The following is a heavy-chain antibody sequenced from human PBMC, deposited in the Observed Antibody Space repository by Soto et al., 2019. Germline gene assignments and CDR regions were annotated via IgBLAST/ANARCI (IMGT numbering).Heavy chain of an antibody. D-gene: IGHD2-2*01. J-gene: IGHJ4*02. Sequence: QVQLQQWGAGLLKPSETLSLTCAVNGGSFSGYHWSWIRQSPGKGLEWIGEINHRGSTQYKSSLKSRVTRSVQTSRNQYSLKLTSVTGADTAVYYCASVPLPGAVRAFDYWGQGILVTVSS. CDR3: ASVPLPGAVRAFDY. CDR2: INHRGST. V-gene: IGHV4-34*01. CDR1: GGSFSGYH.